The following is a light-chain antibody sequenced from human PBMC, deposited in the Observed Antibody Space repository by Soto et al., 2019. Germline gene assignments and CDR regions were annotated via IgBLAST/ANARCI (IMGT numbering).Light chain of an antibody. J-gene: IGKJ1*01. Sequence: EIVMTQSPATLSLSPGERATLSCRASLSVSSDLAWYRQKPGQAPRLLIYRAFTRATGIPARFSGSGFGTDFTLTISSLQSEDFAVYYCQQHSHWPPWTFGQGTRVEIQ. CDR3: QQHSHWPPWT. CDR1: LSVSSD. V-gene: IGKV3-15*01. CDR2: RAF.